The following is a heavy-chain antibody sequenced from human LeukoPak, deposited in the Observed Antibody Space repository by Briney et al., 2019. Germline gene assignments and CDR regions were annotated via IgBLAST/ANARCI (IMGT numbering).Heavy chain of an antibody. Sequence: GGSLRLSCAASGFIFSSYGMHWVRQAPGKGLEWVAFIRYDGSNKYHADSVKGRFTISRDNSKNTLYLQMNRLRTEDTAVYYCASIAAAGLDAFDFWGQGTMVTVSS. V-gene: IGHV3-30*02. CDR1: GFIFSSYG. CDR2: IRYDGSNK. CDR3: ASIAAAGLDAFDF. J-gene: IGHJ3*01. D-gene: IGHD6-13*01.